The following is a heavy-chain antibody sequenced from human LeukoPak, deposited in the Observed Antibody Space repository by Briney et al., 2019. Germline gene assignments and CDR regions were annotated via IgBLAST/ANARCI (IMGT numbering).Heavy chain of an antibody. CDR3: AKPGMRAVVPAMSTFDY. CDR2: INPSSGTT. J-gene: IGHJ4*02. CDR1: GYTFTSYY. Sequence: ASVKVSCKTSGYTFTSYYMHWVRQAPGQGLEWMGIINPSSGTTTYAQRFQDRVTMTRDTSTTTVYMELSSLRSEDTAVYFCAKPGMRAVVPAMSTFDYWGQGTLVTVSS. D-gene: IGHD2-15*01. V-gene: IGHV1-46*01.